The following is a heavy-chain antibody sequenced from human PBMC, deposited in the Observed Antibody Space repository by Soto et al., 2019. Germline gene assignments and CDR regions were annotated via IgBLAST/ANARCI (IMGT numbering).Heavy chain of an antibody. J-gene: IGHJ3*01. Sequence: PGGSLRLSCAASSFTVSSNYMSWVRQAPGKGLEWVSVIYNEGSTYYADSVKGRFTISRDNSKNTLYLQMNSLRAEDTAVYYCAKDRRYPDDVFDVWGQGTMVTVSS. CDR2: IYNEGST. D-gene: IGHD1-26*01. V-gene: IGHV3-53*01. CDR3: AKDRRYPDDVFDV. CDR1: SFTVSSNY.